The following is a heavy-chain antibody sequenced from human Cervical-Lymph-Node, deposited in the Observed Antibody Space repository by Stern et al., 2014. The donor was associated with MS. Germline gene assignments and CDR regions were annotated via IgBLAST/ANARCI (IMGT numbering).Heavy chain of an antibody. CDR2: IYYSGTT. CDR3: ARQVDIEATDY. J-gene: IGHJ4*02. Sequence: QVQLQESGPGLVKPSQTLSLPCTASGGSISSGDYYWIWIGQPPGTGRVCIVYIYYSGTTFYIPSLRSRVTISIDTSKNQVSLKLSSVTAADTAVDYCARQVDIEATDYWGQGTLVTVSS. V-gene: IGHV4-30-4*01. D-gene: IGHD5-12*01. CDR1: GGSISSGDYY.